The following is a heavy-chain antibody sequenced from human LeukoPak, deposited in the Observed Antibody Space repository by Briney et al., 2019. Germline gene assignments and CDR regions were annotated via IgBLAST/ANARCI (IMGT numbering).Heavy chain of an antibody. CDR2: IYSSGST. Sequence: KPSETLSLTCSVSGGSISSGSNYWVWIRQPPGKTLEWIGSIYSSGSTNYNPSLKSRVTISVDKSKNQFSLKLSSVTAADTAVYYCAKLDPVIRLGFGYWGQGTLVTVSS. V-gene: IGHV4-39*07. D-gene: IGHD2/OR15-2a*01. J-gene: IGHJ4*02. CDR3: AKLDPVIRLGFGY. CDR1: GGSISSGSNY.